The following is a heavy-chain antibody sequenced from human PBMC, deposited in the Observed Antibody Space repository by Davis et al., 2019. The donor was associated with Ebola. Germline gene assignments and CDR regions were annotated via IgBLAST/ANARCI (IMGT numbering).Heavy chain of an antibody. CDR2: ISSSSSYI. J-gene: IGHJ6*02. CDR3: ARVLVVVAATFDYYYYGMDV. V-gene: IGHV3-21*01. Sequence: GESLKISCAASGFTFSSYGMHWVRQAPGKGLEWVSSISSSSSYIYYADSVKGRFTISRDNAKNSLYLQMNSLRAEDTAVYYCARVLVVVAATFDYYYYGMDVWGQGTTVTVSS. D-gene: IGHD2-15*01. CDR1: GFTFSSYG.